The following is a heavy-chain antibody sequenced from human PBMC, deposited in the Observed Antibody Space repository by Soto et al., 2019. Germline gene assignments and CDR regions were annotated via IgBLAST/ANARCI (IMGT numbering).Heavy chain of an antibody. V-gene: IGHV3-74*01. CDR2: INSDGSST. Sequence: GGSLRLSCAASGFTFSSYWMHWVRQAPGKGLVWVSRINSDGSSTSYADSVKGRFTISRDNAKNTLYLQMNSLRAEDTAVYYCARDGKGPDHFWSGYMTGYYYYYYMDVWGKGTTVTVSS. CDR1: GFTFSSYW. J-gene: IGHJ6*03. D-gene: IGHD3-3*02. CDR3: ARDGKGPDHFWSGYMTGYYYYYYMDV.